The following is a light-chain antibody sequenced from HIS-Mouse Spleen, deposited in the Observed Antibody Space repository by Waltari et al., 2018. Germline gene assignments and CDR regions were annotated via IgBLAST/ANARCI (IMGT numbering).Light chain of an antibody. J-gene: IGLJ2*01. CDR1: SSDVGGYNY. V-gene: IGLV2-14*03. CDR3: SSYTSSSFNVV. Sequence: QSALTQPASVSGPPGQSITISCTGTSSDVGGYNYVSCYQQHPRKAPKLMMYDVSNRPSGVSNRFSGSKSGNTASLTISGLQAEDEADYYCSSYTSSSFNVVFGGGTKLTVL. CDR2: DVS.